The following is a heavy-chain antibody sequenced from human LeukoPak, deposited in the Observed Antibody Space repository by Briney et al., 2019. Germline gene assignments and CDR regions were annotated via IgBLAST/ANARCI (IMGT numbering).Heavy chain of an antibody. Sequence: PGGSLRLSCAASGFTFDDYAMHWVRQAPGKGLEWVSGISWNSGSIGYADSVKGRFTISRDNAKNSLYLQMNSLRAEDTAVYYCARDMGIRRFDPWGQGTLVTVSS. CDR2: ISWNSGSI. D-gene: IGHD6-13*01. V-gene: IGHV3-9*01. CDR3: ARDMGIRRFDP. J-gene: IGHJ5*02. CDR1: GFTFDDYA.